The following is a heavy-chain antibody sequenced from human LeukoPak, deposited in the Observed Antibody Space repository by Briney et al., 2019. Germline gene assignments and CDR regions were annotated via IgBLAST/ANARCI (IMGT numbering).Heavy chain of an antibody. CDR3: AKVTVVVVAATHTFFDY. D-gene: IGHD2-15*01. J-gene: IGHJ4*02. Sequence: GGSLRLSCAASGFTFSSYSMNWVRQAPGKGLEWVSYISSSSSTIYYADSVKGRFTISRDNSKNTLYLQMNSLRAEDTAVYYCAKVTVVVVAATHTFFDYWGQGTLVTVSS. CDR1: GFTFSSYS. CDR2: ISSSSSTI. V-gene: IGHV3-48*01.